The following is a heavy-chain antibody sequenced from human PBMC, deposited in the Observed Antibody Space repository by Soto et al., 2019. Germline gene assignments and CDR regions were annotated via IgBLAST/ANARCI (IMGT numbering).Heavy chain of an antibody. J-gene: IGHJ6*02. V-gene: IGHV3-23*01. Sequence: PGGSLRLSCAASAFSFSSSAMSWVRQAPGKGLAWVSGISGSGGSTYYADSVKGRFTISRDNSKNTLFLQMNSLRAEDTAVYYCAKLRKDSTYYGMDVWGQGTTVTVSS. D-gene: IGHD2-21*01. CDR3: AKLRKDSTYYGMDV. CDR1: AFSFSSSA. CDR2: ISGSGGST.